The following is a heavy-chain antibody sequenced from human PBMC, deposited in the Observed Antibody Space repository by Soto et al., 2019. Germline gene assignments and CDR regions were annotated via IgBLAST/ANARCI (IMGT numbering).Heavy chain of an antibody. CDR3: AKDLTLGIAVAGTSKGNHY. CDR2: ITTSGGNT. CDR1: GFTFSTYA. J-gene: IGHJ4*02. Sequence: GGSLRLSCAASGFTFSTYAMSWVRQAPGKGLEWVSTITTSGGNTYYADSVQGRFTISRDNSKNTLYLQMNSLRAEDTAVYYCAKDLTLGIAVAGTSKGNHYWGQGTLVTVSS. V-gene: IGHV3-23*01. D-gene: IGHD6-19*01.